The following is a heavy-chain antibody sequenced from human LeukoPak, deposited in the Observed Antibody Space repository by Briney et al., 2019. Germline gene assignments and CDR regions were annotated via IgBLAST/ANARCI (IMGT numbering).Heavy chain of an antibody. D-gene: IGHD2-2*01. CDR1: GFTFSSFV. CDR2: ISGSGGST. Sequence: GGFLRLSCAASGFTFSSFVMSWVRQAPGKGLEWVSAISGSGGSTYYGDSVKGRFTISRDNSKNTLYLQMNSLSAEDTAVYYCAKAKYCSSTSCYADCDYWGQGTLVTVSS. J-gene: IGHJ4*02. CDR3: AKAKYCSSTSCYADCDY. V-gene: IGHV3-23*01.